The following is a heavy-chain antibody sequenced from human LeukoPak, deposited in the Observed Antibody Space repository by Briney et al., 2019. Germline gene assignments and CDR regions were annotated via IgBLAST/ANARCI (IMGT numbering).Heavy chain of an antibody. CDR3: ARGADTAMGAAFDI. V-gene: IGHV3-11*04. CDR2: ISSSGSTI. Sequence: KSGGSLRLSCAASGFTFSDYYMSWIRQAPGKGLEWVSYISSSGSTIYYADSVKGRFTISRDNSKNTLYLQMNSLRAEDTAVYYCARGADTAMGAAFDIWGQGTMVTVSS. J-gene: IGHJ3*02. D-gene: IGHD5-18*01. CDR1: GFTFSDYY.